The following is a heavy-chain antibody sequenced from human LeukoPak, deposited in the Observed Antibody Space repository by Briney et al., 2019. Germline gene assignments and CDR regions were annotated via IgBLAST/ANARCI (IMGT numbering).Heavy chain of an antibody. CDR2: IYTSGST. CDR1: GGSISNWY. D-gene: IGHD2-2*01. J-gene: IGHJ3*02. CDR3: ARKLASSTLKAGAFDI. V-gene: IGHV4-4*07. Sequence: KPSETLSLTCTVSGGSISNWYWGRFRQPAGKGLEWIGRIYTSGSTIYDPSLKSRVTMSVDTSTNQISLRLTSVTAADTAMYYCARKLASSTLKAGAFDIWGQGTMVTVSS.